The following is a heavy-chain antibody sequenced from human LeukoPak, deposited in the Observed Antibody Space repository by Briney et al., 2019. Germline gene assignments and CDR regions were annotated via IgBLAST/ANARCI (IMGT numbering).Heavy chain of an antibody. D-gene: IGHD5-12*01. V-gene: IGHV3-23*01. J-gene: IGHJ4*02. CDR1: GFTFSSYA. CDR3: AKDRGRDGYNYGGTFDY. CDR2: ISGSGGST. Sequence: GGSLRLSCAASGFTFSSYAMSWVRQAPGKGLEWVSAISGSGGSTYYADSVKGRFTTSRDNSKNTLYLQMNSLRAEDTAVYYCAKDRGRDGYNYGGTFDYWGQGTLVTVSS.